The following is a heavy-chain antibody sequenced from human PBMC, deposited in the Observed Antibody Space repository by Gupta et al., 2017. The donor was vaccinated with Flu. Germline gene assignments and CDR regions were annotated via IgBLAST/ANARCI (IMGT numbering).Heavy chain of an antibody. V-gene: IGHV3-23*01. J-gene: IGHJ6*02. D-gene: IGHD3-9*01. CDR2: ISSGGIT. CDR3: AKAGGACNLAWCAMCV. Sequence: EVQLLESGGGVVQPGGSLRLTCAASGFASGDYAMSWVRQAPGKGLEWVSSISSGGITYYPDSVKGRFVISRDTPKNSLFLQMNSLRAEDTATYYCAKAGGACNLAWCAMCVWGQGTTVTVSS. CDR1: GFASGDYA.